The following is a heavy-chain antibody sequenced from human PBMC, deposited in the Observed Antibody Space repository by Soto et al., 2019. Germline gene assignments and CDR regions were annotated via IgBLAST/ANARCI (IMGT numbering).Heavy chain of an antibody. J-gene: IGHJ4*02. Sequence: PGESLKISCKGSGYSFTSYWISWVRQMPGKGLEWMGRIDPSDSYTNYSPSFQGHVTISADKSISTAYLQWSSLKASDTAMYYCARHRYGIVEIYYFDYWGQGTLVTVSS. D-gene: IGHD1-26*01. CDR2: IDPSDSYT. CDR3: ARHRYGIVEIYYFDY. CDR1: GYSFTSYW. V-gene: IGHV5-10-1*01.